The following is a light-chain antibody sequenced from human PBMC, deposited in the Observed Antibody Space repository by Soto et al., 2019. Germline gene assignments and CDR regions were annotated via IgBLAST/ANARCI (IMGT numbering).Light chain of an antibody. CDR3: CSSAGSSLYV. J-gene: IGLJ1*01. Sequence: QSALTQPASVSGSPGQSIAISCTGTSSDVGSYNLVSWYHQHPGKAPKLMIYEGTKRPSGVSNLFSGSKSGNTASLTISVFQAEGEADYYFCSSAGSSLYVFGSGTKVNVL. CDR2: EGT. CDR1: SSDVGSYNL. V-gene: IGLV2-23*01.